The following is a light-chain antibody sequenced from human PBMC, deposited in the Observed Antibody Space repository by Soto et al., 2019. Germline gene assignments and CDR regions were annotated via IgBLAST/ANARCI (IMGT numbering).Light chain of an antibody. CDR3: SSYAGSNIHYV. CDR1: SSDVGGYNY. J-gene: IGLJ1*01. V-gene: IGLV2-8*01. Sequence: QSALTQPPSASGSPGQSVTISCTGTSSDVGGYNYVSWYQQHPGKAPKLMIYEVSKRPSGVPDRFSGSKSGNTASLTVSGLQAEVEADYYCSSYAGSNIHYVFGTGTKLTVL. CDR2: EVS.